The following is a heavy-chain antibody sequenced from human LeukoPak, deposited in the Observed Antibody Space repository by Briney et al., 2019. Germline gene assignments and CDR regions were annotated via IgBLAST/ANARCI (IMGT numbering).Heavy chain of an antibody. CDR1: GFTFSSYY. CDR2: ISGSRNYI. Sequence: GGSLRLSCAASGFTFSSYYMNWVRQAPGKGPEWVSSISGSRNYIYYADSIKGRFTISRDNAKNSLYLQMNSLRAEDTAVYYCARASRMGAVFDSWGQGALVTVSS. J-gene: IGHJ4*02. D-gene: IGHD3-16*01. V-gene: IGHV3-21*04. CDR3: ARASRMGAVFDS.